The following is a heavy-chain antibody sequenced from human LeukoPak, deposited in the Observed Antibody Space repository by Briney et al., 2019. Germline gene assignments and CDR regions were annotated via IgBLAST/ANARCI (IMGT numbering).Heavy chain of an antibody. CDR2: IYYSGST. V-gene: IGHV4-59*01. CDR1: GGSISSYY. Sequence: SETLSPTCIVSGGSISSYYWSWIRQPPGKGLEWIGNIYYSGSTNYNPSLKNRVTISVDTSKNQFSLKLSSVTAADTAVYYCARETYYDYLWGSYRYGDYYMDVWGKGTTVTVS. CDR3: ARETYYDYLWGSYRYGDYYMDV. D-gene: IGHD3-16*02. J-gene: IGHJ6*03.